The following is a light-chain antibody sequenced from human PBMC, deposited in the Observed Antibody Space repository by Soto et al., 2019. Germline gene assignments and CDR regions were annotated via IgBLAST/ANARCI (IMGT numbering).Light chain of an antibody. CDR2: DAS. V-gene: IGKV3-20*01. CDR1: QSVTDHY. J-gene: IGKJ2*01. CDR3: QQYGSSPYA. Sequence: IVLTQSPGTLSLSPGERATLSCRASQSVTDHYLAWYQHKPGQAPRLLIYDASTRATALPDRFSGSGSGTDFTLTVTSLETEDFAVYYCQQYGSSPYAFGQGTKLEIK.